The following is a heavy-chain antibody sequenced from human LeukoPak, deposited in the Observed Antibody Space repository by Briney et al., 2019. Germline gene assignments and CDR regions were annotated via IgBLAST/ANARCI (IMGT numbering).Heavy chain of an antibody. CDR2: INHSGSI. CDR1: GGSFSDYY. V-gene: IGHV4-34*01. CDR3: ARCRGGKFLHALYGSGSYYNPVLVSWFDP. Sequence: SETLSLTCAVYGGSFSDYYWSWIRQPPGKGLEWIGEINHSGSINYNPSLKSRVTISVDTSRNQFSLKLSSVTAADTAVYYCARCRGGKFLHALYGSGSYYNPVLVSWFDPWGQGTLVTVSS. J-gene: IGHJ5*02. D-gene: IGHD3-10*01.